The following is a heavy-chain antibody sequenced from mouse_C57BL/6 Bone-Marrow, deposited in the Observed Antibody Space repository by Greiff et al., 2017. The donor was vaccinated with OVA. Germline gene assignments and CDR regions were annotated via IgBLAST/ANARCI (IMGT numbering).Heavy chain of an antibody. CDR3: ALSYYGNYYAMDY. D-gene: IGHD2-1*01. V-gene: IGHV1-82*01. CDR1: GYAFSSSW. Sequence: QVQLQQPGPELVKPGASVKISCKASGYAFSSSWMNWVKQRPGQGLEWIGRIYPGDGDTNYNGKFKGKATLTADKSSSTAYMQLSSLTSEDSAVYFCALSYYGNYYAMDYWGQGTSVTVSS. CDR2: IYPGDGDT. J-gene: IGHJ4*01.